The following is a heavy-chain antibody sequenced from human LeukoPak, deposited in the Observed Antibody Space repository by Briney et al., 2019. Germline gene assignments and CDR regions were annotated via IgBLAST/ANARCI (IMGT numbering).Heavy chain of an antibody. CDR1: GFTFSSYE. CDR3: ARGPSPDYYYYMDV. V-gene: IGHV3-48*03. Sequence: GGSLRLSCAASGFTFSSYEMNWVRQAPGKGLEWVSYISSSGSTIYYADSVKGRFTISRDNAKNSLYLQMNSLRAEDTALYYCARGPSPDYYYYMDVWGKGTTVTVSS. CDR2: ISSSGSTI. J-gene: IGHJ6*03.